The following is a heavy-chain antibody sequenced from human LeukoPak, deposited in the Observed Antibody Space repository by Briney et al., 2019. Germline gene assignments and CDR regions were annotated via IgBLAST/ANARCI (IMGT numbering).Heavy chain of an antibody. J-gene: IGHJ4*03. D-gene: IGHD3-22*01. CDR1: GFTFSTYS. CDR3: ARGSTYYDSSGQVPFDY. CDR2: ISSSSSTI. V-gene: IGHV3-48*01. Sequence: PGGSLRLSCAASGFTFSTYSMNWVRQAPGKGLEWVSYISSSSSTIYYADSVKGRFTISRDNAKNSLYLQMNSLRAEDTAVYYCARGSTYYDSSGQVPFDYWGQGTTVTVSS.